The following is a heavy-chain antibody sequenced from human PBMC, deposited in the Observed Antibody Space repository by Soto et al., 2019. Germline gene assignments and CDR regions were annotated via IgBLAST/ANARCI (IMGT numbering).Heavy chain of an antibody. Sequence: QVQLVQSGAQVTKPGASVKVSCKTSGYTFFNYENNWGRQAPGPGLEWMEGISPHKGHTNHAQRLQGRVSRTTETSTSTFSMELGGLRSGDTAIYYCARGKRRRLSIGGLSRGNFYYYLDVWGKGTTVTV. J-gene: IGHJ6*03. CDR1: GYTFFNYE. CDR2: ISPHKGHT. CDR3: ARGKRRRLSIGGLSRGNFYYYLDV. D-gene: IGHD6-25*01. V-gene: IGHV1-18*01.